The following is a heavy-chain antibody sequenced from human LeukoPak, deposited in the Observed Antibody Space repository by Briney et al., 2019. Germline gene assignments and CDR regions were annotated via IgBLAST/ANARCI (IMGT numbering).Heavy chain of an antibody. J-gene: IGHJ6*03. CDR1: GGTFSSYA. CDR3: AASILSGARIAAAGLSYMGV. CDR2: IIPIFGTA. Sequence: ASVKVSCKASGGTFSSYAISWVRQAPGQGLEWMGGIIPIFGTANYAQKFQGRVTITTDESTSTAYMELSSLRSEDTAVYYCAASILSGARIAAAGLSYMGVWGKGTTVTVSS. V-gene: IGHV1-69*05. D-gene: IGHD6-13*01.